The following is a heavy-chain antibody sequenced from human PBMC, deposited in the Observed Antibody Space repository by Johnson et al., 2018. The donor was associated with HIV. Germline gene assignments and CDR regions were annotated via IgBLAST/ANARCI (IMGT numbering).Heavy chain of an antibody. V-gene: IGHV3-30*04. Sequence: QVQLVESGGGVVQPGMSLRLSCAASGFTFSSYAMHWVRQAPGKGLEWVAVISYDGSNKYYADSVKGRFTISRDNSKNTLYLQMNSLRAEDTAVYYCARELPSYDILTGPGAFDIWGQGTMVTVSS. J-gene: IGHJ3*02. CDR1: GFTFSSYA. CDR3: ARELPSYDILTGPGAFDI. CDR2: ISYDGSNK. D-gene: IGHD3-9*01.